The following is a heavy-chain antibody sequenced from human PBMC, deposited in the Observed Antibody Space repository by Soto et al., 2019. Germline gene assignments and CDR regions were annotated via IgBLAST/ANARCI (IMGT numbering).Heavy chain of an antibody. CDR3: ARGAQYYDILTAPHFDY. CDR1: GYTFTSYA. CDR2: INAGNGNT. V-gene: IGHV1-3*01. Sequence: GASVKVSCKASGYTFTSYAMHWVRQAPGQRLEWMGWINAGNGNTKYSQKFQGRVTITRDTSASTAYMELSSLRSEDTALYYCARGAQYYDILTAPHFDYWGQGTLVTVSS. J-gene: IGHJ4*02. D-gene: IGHD3-9*01.